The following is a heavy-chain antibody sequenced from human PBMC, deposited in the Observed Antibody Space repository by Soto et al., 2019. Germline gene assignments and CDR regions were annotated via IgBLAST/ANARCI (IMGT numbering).Heavy chain of an antibody. J-gene: IGHJ4*02. CDR3: ARAPSYYDFWSGSQYYFDY. D-gene: IGHD3-3*01. CDR2: ISAYNGNT. V-gene: IGHV1-18*01. Sequence: ASVKVSCKASGYTFTSYGISWVRQAPGQGLEWMGWISAYNGNTNYAQKLQGRVTMTTGTSTSTAYMELRSLRSDDTAVYYCARAPSYYDFWSGSQYYFDYWGQGTLVTVSS. CDR1: GYTFTSYG.